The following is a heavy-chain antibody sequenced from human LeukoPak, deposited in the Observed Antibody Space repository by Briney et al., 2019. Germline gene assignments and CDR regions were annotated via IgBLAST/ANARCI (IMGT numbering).Heavy chain of an antibody. CDR3: ARERTGTDAFDI. J-gene: IGHJ3*02. CDR2: INPSGGST. V-gene: IGHV1-46*01. D-gene: IGHD6-13*01. CDR1: GYTFTSYY. Sequence: ASVKVSCKASGYTFTSYYMHWVRQAPGQGLAWMGIINPSGGSTSYAQKFQGRVTMTRDTSTSTVYMELSSLRSEDTAVYYCARERTGTDAFDIWGQGTMVTVSS.